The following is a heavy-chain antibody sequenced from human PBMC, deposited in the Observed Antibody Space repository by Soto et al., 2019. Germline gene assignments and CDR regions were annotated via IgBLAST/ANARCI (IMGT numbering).Heavy chain of an antibody. CDR3: ARGWSVLDGVDY. CDR1: GGSISSGGYS. D-gene: IGHD6-13*01. J-gene: IGHJ4*02. Sequence: PSETLSLTCAVSGGSISSGGYSWSWIRQPPGKGLEWIGYIYHSGSTYYNPSLKSRVTISVDRSKNQFSLKLSSVTAADTAVYYCARGWSVLDGVDYWGQGTLVTVSS. V-gene: IGHV4-30-2*01. CDR2: IYHSGST.